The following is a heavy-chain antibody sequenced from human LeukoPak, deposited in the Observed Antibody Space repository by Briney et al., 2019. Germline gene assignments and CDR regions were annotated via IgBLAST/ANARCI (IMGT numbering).Heavy chain of an antibody. D-gene: IGHD6-13*01. Sequence: SETLSLTCTVSGGSISSGGYYWSWIRQHPGKGLEWIGYIFYGGNTYYKSSLKSRVTISVDTSRNHLSLKLSSVTAADTAVYYCARIKRAAGTFYYGMDVWGQGTTVTVSS. CDR1: GGSISSGGYY. J-gene: IGHJ6*02. CDR3: ARIKRAAGTFYYGMDV. CDR2: IFYGGNT. V-gene: IGHV4-31*03.